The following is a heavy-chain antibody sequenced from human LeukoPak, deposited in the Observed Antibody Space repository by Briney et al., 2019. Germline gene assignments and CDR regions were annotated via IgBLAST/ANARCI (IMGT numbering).Heavy chain of an antibody. CDR1: GFTFSSYW. Sequence: GGSLRLSCAASGFTFSSYWMHWVRQAPGKGLVWVSRINSDGSSTSYADSVKGRFTISRDNSKNTLFLQMSSLRAEDTALYYCAKGSVYGDYYFDYWGQGTLVTVSS. CDR3: AKGSVYGDYYFDY. J-gene: IGHJ4*02. V-gene: IGHV3-74*01. CDR2: INSDGSST. D-gene: IGHD4-17*01.